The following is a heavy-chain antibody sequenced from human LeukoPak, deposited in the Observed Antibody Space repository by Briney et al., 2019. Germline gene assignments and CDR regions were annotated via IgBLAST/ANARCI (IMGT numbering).Heavy chain of an antibody. CDR1: GYIFTSYA. Sequence: ASVKVSCKPSGYIFTSYAISWVRQATGQGREWMGWMNPNSGNTGYAQKFQGRVTMTRNTSISTAYMELSSLRSEDTAVYYCARAGGYCGRISCPYYFDYWGQGSLVAVSS. D-gene: IGHD2-15*01. J-gene: IGHJ4*02. CDR3: ARAGGYCGRISCPYYFDY. V-gene: IGHV1-8*01. CDR2: MNPNSGNT.